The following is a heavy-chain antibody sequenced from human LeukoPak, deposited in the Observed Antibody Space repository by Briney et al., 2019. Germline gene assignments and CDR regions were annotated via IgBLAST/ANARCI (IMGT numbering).Heavy chain of an antibody. CDR2: IYTSGST. CDR3: ARGDFWSGYYPY. Sequence: SETLSLTCTVSGGSISSYYWSWIRQPAGKGLEWIGRIYTSGSTNYNPSLKSRVTISVDTSKNQFSLKLSSVTAADTAVYYCARGDFWSGYYPYWGQGTLVTVSS. V-gene: IGHV4-4*07. D-gene: IGHD3-3*01. CDR1: GGSISSYY. J-gene: IGHJ4*02.